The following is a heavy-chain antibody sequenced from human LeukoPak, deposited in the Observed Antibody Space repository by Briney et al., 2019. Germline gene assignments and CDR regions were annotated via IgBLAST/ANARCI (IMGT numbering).Heavy chain of an antibody. V-gene: IGHV4-59*12. J-gene: IGHJ4*02. Sequence: SETLSLTCTVSGGSISHYYWSWIRQPPGKGLEWIGYISYSGSTNYSPSLKNRVTISVDKSKNQFSLKLSSVTAADTAVYYCARDVGARLPGYWGQGTLVTVSS. CDR1: GGSISHYY. D-gene: IGHD6-6*01. CDR2: ISYSGST. CDR3: ARDVGARLPGY.